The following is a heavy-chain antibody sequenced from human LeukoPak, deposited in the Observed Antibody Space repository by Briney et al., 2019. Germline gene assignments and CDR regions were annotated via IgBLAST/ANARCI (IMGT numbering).Heavy chain of an antibody. J-gene: IGHJ4*02. V-gene: IGHV4-59*01. CDR3: ARSKDILTGYCFDY. D-gene: IGHD3-9*01. CDR2: IYYSGST. CDR1: GGSISSYY. Sequence: TETLSLTCTVSGGSISSYYWSWIRQPPGKGLEWIGYIYYSGSTKYNPSLKSRVTISVDTSKKQFSLKLSSVTAADTAVYYCARSKDILTGYCFDYWGQGTLVTVSS.